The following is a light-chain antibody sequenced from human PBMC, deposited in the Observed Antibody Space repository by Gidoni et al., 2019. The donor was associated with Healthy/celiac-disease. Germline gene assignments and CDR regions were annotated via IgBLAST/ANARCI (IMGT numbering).Light chain of an antibody. CDR2: DAS. V-gene: IGKV1-33*01. J-gene: IGKJ1*01. CDR3: QQYDNRPTWT. CDR1: QDISNY. Sequence: DIQMTQSPSSLSASVGDRVTITCQASQDISNYLNWYQQKPGKVPKLLIYDASNLETGVPSRFSGSGSGTDFTFTISSLQPEDIATYYCQQYDNRPTWTFGQGTKVEIK.